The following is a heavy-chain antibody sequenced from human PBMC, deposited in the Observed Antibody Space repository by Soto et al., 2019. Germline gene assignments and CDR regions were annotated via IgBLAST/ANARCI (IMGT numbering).Heavy chain of an antibody. CDR3: ARVRDTLYDFTGMDV. CDR2: ISSDGSSK. V-gene: IGHV3-30*03. J-gene: IGHJ6*02. Sequence: QVHLVESGGGVVQPGRSLRLSCAASGFIFRKYGLHWVRQAPGKGLEWLTFISSDGSSKFSADSVKGRFTISRDNSKNTLFLQMNSLRSEDTSVYYCARVRDTLYDFTGMDVWGQGTPVTVSS. D-gene: IGHD3-16*01. CDR1: GFIFRKYG.